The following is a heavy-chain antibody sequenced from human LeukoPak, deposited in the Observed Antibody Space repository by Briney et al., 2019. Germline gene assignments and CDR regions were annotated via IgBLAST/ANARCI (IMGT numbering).Heavy chain of an antibody. Sequence: SGRSLRLSCAASGFTFSSYGMHWVRQAPGKGLEWVAVIWYDGSNKYYADSVKGRFTISRDNSKNTLCLQMNSLRAEDTAVYYCARAVAGENDAFDIWGQGTMVTVSS. CDR2: IWYDGSNK. J-gene: IGHJ3*02. CDR1: GFTFSSYG. V-gene: IGHV3-33*01. CDR3: ARAVAGENDAFDI. D-gene: IGHD6-19*01.